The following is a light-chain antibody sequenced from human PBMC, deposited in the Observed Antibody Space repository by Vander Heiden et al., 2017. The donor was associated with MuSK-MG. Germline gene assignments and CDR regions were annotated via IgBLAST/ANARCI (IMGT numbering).Light chain of an antibody. V-gene: IGKV1-33*01. CDR1: QDISNY. CDR2: DAS. CDR3: QQYDNPPPYT. Sequence: DIQMTQSPSSLSASVGDRVTITCQASQDISNYLNWYQQKPGKAPKLLIYDASNLETGVPSRVSGSGSGTDFTFTISSLQPEDIATYYCQQYDNPPPYTFGQGTKLEIK. J-gene: IGKJ2*01.